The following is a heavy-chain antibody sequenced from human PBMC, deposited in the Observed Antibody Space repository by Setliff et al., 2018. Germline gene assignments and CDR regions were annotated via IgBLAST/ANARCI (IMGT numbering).Heavy chain of an antibody. J-gene: IGHJ4*02. CDR1: GGSISSYY. V-gene: IGHV4-4*07. Sequence: SETLSLTCTVSGGSISSYYWSWIRQPAGKGLEWIGHIYIGGSANYNPSLKSRVTMSIDTSKNQFSLKLSAVTAADTAVYYCARQVPFSCGGTSCFGDYWGQGTLVTVSS. D-gene: IGHD2-2*01. CDR3: ARQVPFSCGGTSCFGDY. CDR2: IYIGGSA.